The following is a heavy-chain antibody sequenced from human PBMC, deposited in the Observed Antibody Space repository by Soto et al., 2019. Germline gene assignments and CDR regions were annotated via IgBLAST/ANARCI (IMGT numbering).Heavy chain of an antibody. J-gene: IGHJ6*03. Sequence: QVRLVESGGGVVQPGRSLRLSCAASGFSFSSFGMHWVRQAPRKGLEWVAVTWYDESNKYYADSVKGRFTISRDNSKKTLYLQMDSLRVEDTAVYYCARGAGNYYYYMDVWGKGTTVTVSS. D-gene: IGHD3-16*01. CDR3: ARGAGNYYYYMDV. CDR2: TWYDESNK. CDR1: GFSFSSFG. V-gene: IGHV3-33*01.